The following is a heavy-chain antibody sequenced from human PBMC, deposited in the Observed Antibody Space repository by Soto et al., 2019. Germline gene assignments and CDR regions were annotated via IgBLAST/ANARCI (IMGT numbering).Heavy chain of an antibody. CDR3: ARAHHDSSGYYYGMDV. V-gene: IGHV4-59*01. J-gene: IGHJ6*02. Sequence: QVQLQESGPGLVKPSETLSLTCTVSGGSISSYYWSWIRQPPGKGLEWIGYIYYSGSTNYNPSLKSRVTISVDTSKNQFSLKLSSVTAADTAVYYCARAHHDSSGYYYGMDVWGQGTTVTVSS. CDR2: IYYSGST. CDR1: GGSISSYY. D-gene: IGHD3-22*01.